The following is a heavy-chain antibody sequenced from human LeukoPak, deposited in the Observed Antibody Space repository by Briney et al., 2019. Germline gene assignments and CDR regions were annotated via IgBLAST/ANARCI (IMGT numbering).Heavy chain of an antibody. CDR3: ARVVDTAMVCDY. Sequence: TSETLSLTCTVSGGSISSGDYYWSWIRQPPGKGLEWIGYIYYSGSTYYNPSLKSRVTISVDTSKNQFSLKLSSVTAADTAVYYCARVVDTAMVCDYWGQGTLVTVSS. V-gene: IGHV4-30-4*08. CDR1: GGSISSGDYY. J-gene: IGHJ4*02. D-gene: IGHD5-18*01. CDR2: IYYSGST.